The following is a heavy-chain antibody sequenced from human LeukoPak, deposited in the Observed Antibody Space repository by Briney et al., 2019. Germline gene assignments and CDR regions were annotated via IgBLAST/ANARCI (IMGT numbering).Heavy chain of an antibody. J-gene: IGHJ4*02. Sequence: SETLSLTCAVYGGSFSGYYWRWIRQPPGKGLEWIGEINHSGSTNYNPSLKSRVTISVDTSKNQFSLKLSSVTAADTAVYYCARGGPPRYCSSTSCYRWNFDYWGQGTLVTVSS. CDR3: ARGGPPRYCSSTSCYRWNFDY. V-gene: IGHV4-34*01. CDR1: GGSFSGYY. D-gene: IGHD2-2*02. CDR2: INHSGST.